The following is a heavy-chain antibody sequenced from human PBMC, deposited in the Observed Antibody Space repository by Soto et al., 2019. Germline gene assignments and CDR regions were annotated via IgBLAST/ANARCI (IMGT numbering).Heavy chain of an antibody. V-gene: IGHV3-33*01. D-gene: IGHD6-19*01. J-gene: IGHJ6*02. CDR2: IWFDGSVE. Sequence: QVPLVESGGGVVQPGGSLRLSCAASGFSFKNYGIHWVRQAPGKGLAWVAFIWFDGSVEYYADSVQGRFTISRDNAKNTVYLLLNTLRAEDTAIYYCARARDSYSSAGLQAGSFYFFDVEIWGPGATVTLSS. CDR3: ARARDSYSSAGLQAGSFYFFDVEI. CDR1: GFSFKNYG.